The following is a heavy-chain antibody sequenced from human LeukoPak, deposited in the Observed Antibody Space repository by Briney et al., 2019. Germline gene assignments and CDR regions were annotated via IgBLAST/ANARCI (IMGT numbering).Heavy chain of an antibody. Sequence: PGGSLRLSCAASGFTFSSYLMSWVRQAPGKGLEWVANIKQDGSEKYYVDSVKGRFTISRDNAKNSLYLQMNSLRAEDTAVYYCARSLLAKGVDGSGAFDIWGQGTMVTVSS. J-gene: IGHJ3*02. D-gene: IGHD3-10*01. CDR1: GFTFSSYL. CDR2: IKQDGSEK. V-gene: IGHV3-7*01. CDR3: ARSLLAKGVDGSGAFDI.